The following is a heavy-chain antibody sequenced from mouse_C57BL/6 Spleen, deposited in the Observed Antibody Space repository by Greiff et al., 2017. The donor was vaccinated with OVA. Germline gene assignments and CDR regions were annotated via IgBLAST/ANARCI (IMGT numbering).Heavy chain of an antibody. Sequence: VQLQQPGAELVMPGASVKLSCTASGYTFTSYWMHWVKQRPGQGLEWIGEIDPSDSYTNYNQKFKGQSTLTVDKSSSTAYMQLSSLTSEDSAVDYCASYGNYEDYFDYWGQGTTLTVSS. CDR2: IDPSDSYT. D-gene: IGHD2-1*01. V-gene: IGHV1-69*01. CDR3: ASYGNYEDYFDY. CDR1: GYTFTSYW. J-gene: IGHJ2*01.